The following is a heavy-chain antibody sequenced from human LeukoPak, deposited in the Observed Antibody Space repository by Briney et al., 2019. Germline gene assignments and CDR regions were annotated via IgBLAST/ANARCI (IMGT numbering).Heavy chain of an antibody. CDR2: IDYSGST. V-gene: IGHV4-59*01. CDR1: GCSISSYY. D-gene: IGHD1-26*01. CDR3: ARGTSGSYHWNFDY. J-gene: IGHJ4*02. Sequence: PSETLSLTCTVSGCSISSYYWSWIRQPPGQGLEWIGYIDYSGSTSYNPSLKSRVTISVDTSKNQFPLKLSSVTAADTAVYYCARGTSGSYHWNFDYWGQGTLVTVSS.